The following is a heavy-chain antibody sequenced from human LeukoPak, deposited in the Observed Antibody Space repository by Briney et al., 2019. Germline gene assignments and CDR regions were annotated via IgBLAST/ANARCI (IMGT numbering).Heavy chain of an antibody. Sequence: GGSLRLSCAASGFAFSTYGMHWVRQAPGKGLVGVSRINSDGSSSYADSVKGRFTISRDNAKNTLYLQMNSLRAEDTAVYYCARGYYYDSSGPRIAFDIWGQGTLVTVSS. CDR2: INSDGSS. V-gene: IGHV3-74*01. CDR1: GFAFSTYG. J-gene: IGHJ3*02. CDR3: ARGYYYDSSGPRIAFDI. D-gene: IGHD3-22*01.